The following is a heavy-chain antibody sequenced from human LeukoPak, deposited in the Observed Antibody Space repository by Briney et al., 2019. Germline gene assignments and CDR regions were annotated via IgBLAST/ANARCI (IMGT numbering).Heavy chain of an antibody. CDR1: GYTFTSYG. Sequence: ASVKVSCKASGYTFTSYGISWVRQAPGQGLEWMGWINPNSGGTNYAQKFQGRVTMTRDTSISTAYMELSRLRSDDTAVYYCARASRIYYGSGSTVDYWGQGTLVTVSS. J-gene: IGHJ4*02. CDR3: ARASRIYYGSGSTVDY. D-gene: IGHD3-10*01. CDR2: INPNSGGT. V-gene: IGHV1-2*02.